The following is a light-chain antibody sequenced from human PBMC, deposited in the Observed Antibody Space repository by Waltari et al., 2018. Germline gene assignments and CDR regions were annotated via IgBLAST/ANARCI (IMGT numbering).Light chain of an antibody. CDR2: DVS. Sequence: QSALTQPASVSGSPGQSIAISCTGTSSAVGCHTYVSWYQQHPGKVPKLMIYDVSNRPSGVSNRFSGAKSGNTASLTISGLQAEDEADYYCSSHTSSSTLVFGGGTKLTVL. V-gene: IGLV2-14*03. J-gene: IGLJ2*01. CDR1: SSAVGCHTY. CDR3: SSHTSSSTLV.